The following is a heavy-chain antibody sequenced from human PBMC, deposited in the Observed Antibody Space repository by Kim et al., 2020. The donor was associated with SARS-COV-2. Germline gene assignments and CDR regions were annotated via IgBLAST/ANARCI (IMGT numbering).Heavy chain of an antibody. CDR3: ARGARPFDY. J-gene: IGHJ4*02. Sequence: REKFYVASVKGRLTISRDNAKNSLYLHMNSLRADDTAVYYCARGARPFDYWGQGTLVTVSS. D-gene: IGHD6-6*01. CDR2: REK. V-gene: IGHV3-7*03.